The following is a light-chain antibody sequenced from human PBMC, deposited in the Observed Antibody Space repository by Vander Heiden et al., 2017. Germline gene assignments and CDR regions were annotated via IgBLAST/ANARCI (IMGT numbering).Light chain of an antibody. J-gene: IGKJ5*01. Sequence: LQPTLSPSSLSASVADGVAITCPASQAGRSCLHWYLPKPGKAPKLLIYDASNLEKGAPSRFSGSGSGTEFTFTISSLQPEDIATYYCQQYNNRPITFGQGTRLEIK. CDR2: DAS. CDR1: QAGRSC. CDR3: QQYNNRPIT. V-gene: IGKV1-33*01.